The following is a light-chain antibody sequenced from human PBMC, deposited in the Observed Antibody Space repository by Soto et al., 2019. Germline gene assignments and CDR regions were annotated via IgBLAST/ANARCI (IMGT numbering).Light chain of an antibody. CDR1: QSVNNF. CDR2: DAS. CDR3: QQRNNWPPALS. V-gene: IGKV3-11*01. Sequence: EVVLTQSPATLSLSPGDRATLSCRSSQSVNNFLAWYQQKPGQTPRLLIYDASKSATGIPGRFSGSGSGTDFTLTISSLEPEDFAVYYDQQRNNWPPALSFGVGTKVEI. J-gene: IGKJ4*01.